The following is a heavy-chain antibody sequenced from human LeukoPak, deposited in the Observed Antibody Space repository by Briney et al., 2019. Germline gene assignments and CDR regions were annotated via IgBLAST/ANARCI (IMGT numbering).Heavy chain of an antibody. D-gene: IGHD2-2*01. Sequence: GGSLRLSCAASGFTFDDYGMSWARQAPGKGLEWVSGINWNGGSTGYADSVKGRFTISRDNAKNSLYLQMNSLRAEDTALYYCARDYCSSTSCYFFDYWGQGTLVTVSS. J-gene: IGHJ4*02. CDR3: ARDYCSSTSCYFFDY. CDR1: GFTFDDYG. V-gene: IGHV3-20*04. CDR2: INWNGGST.